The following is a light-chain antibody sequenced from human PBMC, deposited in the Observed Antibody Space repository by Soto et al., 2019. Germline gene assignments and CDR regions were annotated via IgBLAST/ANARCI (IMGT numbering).Light chain of an antibody. J-gene: IGKJ1*01. V-gene: IGKV3D-15*01. Sequence: EIMMTQSPATLSVSPGERGTLSCRASQSVSSSLAWYQQKPGHAPRLLIYGASTRATGIPASFSGSGSGTEFTLTINSLQSEDFAVYYCQQYNNWWTFGQGTKVDIK. CDR1: QSVSSS. CDR2: GAS. CDR3: QQYNNWWT.